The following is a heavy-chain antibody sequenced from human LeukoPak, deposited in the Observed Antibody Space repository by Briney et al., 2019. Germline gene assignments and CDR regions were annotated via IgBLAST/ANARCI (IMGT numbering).Heavy chain of an antibody. CDR2: IRYDGSNK. J-gene: IGHJ6*03. V-gene: IGHV3-30*02. CDR3: ARGPIIDIVVIPAAADYYHMDV. CDR1: GFTFSSYG. Sequence: GGSLRLSCAASGFTFSSYGMHWVRQAPGKGLEWVAFIRYDGSNKYYADSVKGRFTISRDNSKNTLYLQMNSLRAEDTAVYYCARGPIIDIVVIPAAADYYHMDVWGKGTTVTVSS. D-gene: IGHD2-2*01.